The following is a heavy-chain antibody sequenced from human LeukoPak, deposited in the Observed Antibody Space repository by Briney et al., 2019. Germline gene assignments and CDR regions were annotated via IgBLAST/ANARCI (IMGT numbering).Heavy chain of an antibody. V-gene: IGHV4-4*02. Sequence: PSETLSLTCAVSGGSISSSNWWSWVRQPPGKGLEWIGEIYHSGSTNYNPSLKSRVTISVDKSKNQFSLKLSSVTAADTAVYYCARDSVYDFWSGYHSYYYMDVWGKGTTVTVSS. CDR2: IYHSGST. CDR1: GGSISSSNW. D-gene: IGHD3-3*01. CDR3: ARDSVYDFWSGYHSYYYMDV. J-gene: IGHJ6*03.